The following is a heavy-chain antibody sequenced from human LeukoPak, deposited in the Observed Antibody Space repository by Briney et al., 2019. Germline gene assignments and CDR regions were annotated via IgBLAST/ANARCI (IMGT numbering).Heavy chain of an antibody. CDR1: GGSFSGYY. Sequence: PSETLSLTCAVYGGSFSGYYWSWIRQPPGKGLEWIGEINHSGSTNYNPSLKSRVTISVDTSKNQFSLKLSSVTAADTAVYYCARYYYGSGSYFGDSDNWFDPWGQGTLVTVSS. J-gene: IGHJ5*02. D-gene: IGHD3-10*01. V-gene: IGHV4-34*01. CDR2: INHSGST. CDR3: ARYYYGSGSYFGDSDNWFDP.